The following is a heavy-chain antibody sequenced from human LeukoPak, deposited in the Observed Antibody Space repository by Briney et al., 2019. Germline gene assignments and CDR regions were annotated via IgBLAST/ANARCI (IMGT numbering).Heavy chain of an antibody. J-gene: IGHJ4*02. D-gene: IGHD4-17*01. V-gene: IGHV3-48*03. Sequence: PGGSLRLSCAASGFTFSSYEMNWVRQAPGKGLEWVSYISSSGSTIYYADSVKGRFTISRDNAKNSLYLQMNSLSAEDTAVYYCARDAMTTDFDYWGQGTLVTVSS. CDR2: ISSSGSTI. CDR1: GFTFSSYE. CDR3: ARDAMTTDFDY.